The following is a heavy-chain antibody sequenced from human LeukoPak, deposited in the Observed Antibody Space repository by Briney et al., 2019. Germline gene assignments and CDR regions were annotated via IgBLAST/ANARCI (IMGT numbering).Heavy chain of an antibody. V-gene: IGHV3-30*18. CDR3: AKDRFELGIEFGGGDYFDY. Sequence: GGSLRLSCAASGFTFSSYGMHWVRQAPGKGLEWVAVISYDGSNKYYADSVKGRFTISRDNSKNTLYLQMNSLRAEGTAVYYCAKDRFELGIEFGGGDYFDYWGQGTLVTVSS. CDR2: ISYDGSNK. D-gene: IGHD7-27*01. J-gene: IGHJ4*02. CDR1: GFTFSSYG.